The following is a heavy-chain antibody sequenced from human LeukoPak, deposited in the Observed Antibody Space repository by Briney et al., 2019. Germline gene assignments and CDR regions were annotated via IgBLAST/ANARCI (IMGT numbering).Heavy chain of an antibody. J-gene: IGHJ6*03. CDR3: ARVSITIFGVVPDYNYYYMDV. CDR2: ISVYNGNT. CDR1: GYTFTSYG. V-gene: IGHV1-18*01. D-gene: IGHD3-3*01. Sequence: ASVKDSCTASGYTFTSYGISWVRQAPGQGLEWMGWISVYNGNTNYAQKLQGRVTMTTDTSTSTAYMELRSLRSDDTAVYYCARVSITIFGVVPDYNYYYMDVWGKGTTVTVSS.